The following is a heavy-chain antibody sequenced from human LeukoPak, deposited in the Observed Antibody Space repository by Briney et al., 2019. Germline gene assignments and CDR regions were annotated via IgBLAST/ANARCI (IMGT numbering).Heavy chain of an antibody. Sequence: GGSLRLSCAASGFTFSNAWMNWVRQAPGKGLEWVAVISYDGSNKYYADSVKGRFTISRDNSKNTLYLQMNSLRAEDTAVYYCATNRELPDYWGQGTLVTVSS. CDR1: GFTFSNAW. J-gene: IGHJ4*02. CDR3: ATNRELPDY. D-gene: IGHD1-26*01. V-gene: IGHV3-30*03. CDR2: ISYDGSNK.